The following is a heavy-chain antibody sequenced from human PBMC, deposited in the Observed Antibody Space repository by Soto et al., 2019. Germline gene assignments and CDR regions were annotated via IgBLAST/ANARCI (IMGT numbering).Heavy chain of an antibody. CDR3: ARVPSPFDYYYAMDV. V-gene: IGHV4-30-4*01. CDR2: IFSSGTT. J-gene: IGHJ6*02. D-gene: IGHD3-16*01. CDR1: GDSIRSGNKY. Sequence: SETLSLTCNFCGDSIRSGNKYWSWIRQAPGKGLEWLGYIFSSGTTSYNPSLKSRLTMSLDTSQNQFSLRLASVTDADSAVYYCARVPSPFDYYYAMDVWGQGTTVTVSS.